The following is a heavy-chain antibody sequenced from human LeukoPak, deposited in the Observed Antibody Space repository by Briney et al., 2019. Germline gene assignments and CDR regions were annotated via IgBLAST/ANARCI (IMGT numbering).Heavy chain of an antibody. J-gene: IGHJ4*02. Sequence: SVKVSCEASGGTFSGYAISWVRQAPGQGLEWMGGIIPTFGTVNYAQKFQGRVTITADESTSTGYMELSSLRSEDTAVYYCARDREVGATTLAFDYWGQGTLVTVSS. CDR1: GGTFSGYA. V-gene: IGHV1-69*13. CDR2: IIPTFGTV. D-gene: IGHD1-26*01. CDR3: ARDREVGATTLAFDY.